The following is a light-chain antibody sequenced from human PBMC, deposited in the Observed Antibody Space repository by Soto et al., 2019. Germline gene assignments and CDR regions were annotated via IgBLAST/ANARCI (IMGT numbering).Light chain of an antibody. CDR3: CSFAVGAALV. Sequence: QSALTQPASVSASPGQSITISCTGTSSNVGTYDLVSWYQHHPDQAPKLNIYDGTKRPSGISSRFSGSKSGNTASLSISGLQADDDADYYCCSFAVGAALVFGGGTKVTVL. CDR2: DGT. CDR1: SSNVGTYDL. J-gene: IGLJ2*01. V-gene: IGLV2-23*01.